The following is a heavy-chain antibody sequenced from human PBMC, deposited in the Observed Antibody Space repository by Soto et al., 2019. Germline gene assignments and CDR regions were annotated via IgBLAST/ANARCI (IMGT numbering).Heavy chain of an antibody. CDR3: AMGGTVVTPRDYYYGRDG. D-gene: IGHD1-26*01. CDR2: IIPIFGTA. CDR1: GGTFSSYA. V-gene: IGHV1-69*06. Sequence: SVKVSCKASGGTFSSYAISWVRQAPGQGLEWMGGIIPIFGTANYAQKFQGRVTITADKSTSTAYMELSSLRSEDTAVYHCAMGGTVVTPRDYYYGRDGWDQGTTVTVSS. J-gene: IGHJ6*02.